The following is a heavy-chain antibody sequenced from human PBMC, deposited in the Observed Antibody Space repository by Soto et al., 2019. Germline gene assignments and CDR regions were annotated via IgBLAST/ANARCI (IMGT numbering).Heavy chain of an antibody. CDR1: GFTFSSYD. V-gene: IGHV3-30*03. CDR3: AMQIVAVRCYGIGV. D-gene: IGHD6-6*01. CDR2: ISFHGTTK. J-gene: IGHJ6*02. Sequence: QAQLVESGGGVVQPGTSLRLSSAASGFTFSSYDMHWVRQAPGKGLEWVAVISFHGTTKYYADFVKGGFTISRDKFKKKQYLEMNSLSRVDMVMYYGAMQIVAVRCYGIGVWVRGTTVTVSS.